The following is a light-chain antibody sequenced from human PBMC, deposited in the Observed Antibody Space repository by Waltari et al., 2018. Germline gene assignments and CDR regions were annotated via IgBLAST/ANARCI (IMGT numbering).Light chain of an antibody. J-gene: IGKJ2*01. CDR3: QLGNGNPYT. Sequence: DVQVSQSPSSLSASVGDRVTITCRTSEDISNYLNWYQQTPGKAPSLLIFHGRKLATGVPSRFSGGGSGTVYTLTVSSLQPEDFATYYCQLGNGNPYTFGRGTKVEIK. CDR2: HGR. V-gene: IGKV1-33*01. CDR1: EDISNY.